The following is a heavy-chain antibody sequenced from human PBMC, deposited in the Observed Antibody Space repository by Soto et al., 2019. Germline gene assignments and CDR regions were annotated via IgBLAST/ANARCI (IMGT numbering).Heavy chain of an antibody. V-gene: IGHV4-61*01. CDR2: IYYSGST. CDR1: GGSVSSGSYY. CDR3: ARRLNYYDSSGYYGEIDY. J-gene: IGHJ4*02. D-gene: IGHD3-22*01. Sequence: ASETLSLTCTVSGGSVSSGSYYWSWIRQPPGKGLEWIGYIYYSGSTNYNPSLKSRVTISVDTSKNQFSLKLSSVTAADTAVYYCARRLNYYDSSGYYGEIDYWGQGTLVTVSS.